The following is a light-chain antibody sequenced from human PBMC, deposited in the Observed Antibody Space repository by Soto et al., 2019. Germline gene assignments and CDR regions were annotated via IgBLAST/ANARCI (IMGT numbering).Light chain of an antibody. V-gene: IGKV1-39*01. J-gene: IGKJ1*01. CDR1: QSITSY. CDR2: AAS. CDR3: QQSYSAPT. Sequence: DIQMTQSPSSLSASVGDRVIITCRTSQSITSYLNWYQQKPGKAPKLLIYAASSLQSGVPSRFSGSGSGTDFTLTISTLQPEDFATYYCQQSYSAPTFGQGIKVESK.